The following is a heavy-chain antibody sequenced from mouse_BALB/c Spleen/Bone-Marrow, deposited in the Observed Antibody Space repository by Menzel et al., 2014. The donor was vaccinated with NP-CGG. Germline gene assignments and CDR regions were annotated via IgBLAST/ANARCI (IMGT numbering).Heavy chain of an antibody. V-gene: IGHV1-80*01. J-gene: IGHJ4*01. CDR3: ARSELGRYYAMDY. D-gene: IGHD4-1*01. CDR2: IYPGDGDT. CDR1: GYAFSSYW. Sequence: QVQLQQSGAELVRPGSSVKISCKASGYAFSSYWMNWVKQRPGQGLEWIGQIYPGDGDTNYSGKFKGKATLTADKSSSTAYMQLSSLTSEDSAVYFCARSELGRYYAMDYWGQGTSVTVSS.